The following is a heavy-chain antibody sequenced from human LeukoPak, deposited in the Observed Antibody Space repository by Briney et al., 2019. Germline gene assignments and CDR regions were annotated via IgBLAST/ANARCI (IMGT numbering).Heavy chain of an antibody. V-gene: IGHV1-18*01. CDR1: AYTLTRYG. CDR3: SVYNWNDNWFDP. CDR2: ISAYNDNT. J-gene: IGHJ5*02. Sequence: ASVKVSCKASAYTLTRYGINWVRLAPGQGLEWMGWISAYNDNTNNMRKFKGRITLTADTSTNTAYLELRSLRSDDTAVYYCSVYNWNDNWFDPWGQGTLVTVSS. D-gene: IGHD1-1*01.